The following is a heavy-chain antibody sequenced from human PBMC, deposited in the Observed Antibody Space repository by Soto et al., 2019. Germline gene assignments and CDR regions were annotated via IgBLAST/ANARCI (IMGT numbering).Heavy chain of an antibody. J-gene: IGHJ6*02. Sequence: QVQLVESGGGVVQPGRSLRLSCAASGFTFISYAMHWVRQAPGKGLEWVAVISFDGSTEYYADSVKGRFTISRDNSKNTVYLEMNSLGSEDMAFYYCARSRHGSGSYTHFYYGLDVWGQGTTVTVSS. V-gene: IGHV3-30-3*01. CDR2: ISFDGSTE. CDR1: GFTFISYA. D-gene: IGHD3-10*01. CDR3: ARSRHGSGSYTHFYYGLDV.